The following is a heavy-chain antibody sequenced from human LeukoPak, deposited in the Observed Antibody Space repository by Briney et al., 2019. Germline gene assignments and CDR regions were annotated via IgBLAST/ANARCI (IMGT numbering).Heavy chain of an antibody. Sequence: PGGSLRLSXAASGFTFSSYSMNWVRQAPGKGLEWVSSISCSSSYIYYADSVKGRFTISRDNAKNSLYLQMNSLRAEDTAVYYCARDLSGSYYSTRYFDYWGQGTLVTVSS. CDR2: ISCSSSYI. CDR1: GFTFSSYS. D-gene: IGHD1-26*01. CDR3: ARDLSGSYYSTRYFDY. V-gene: IGHV3-21*01. J-gene: IGHJ4*02.